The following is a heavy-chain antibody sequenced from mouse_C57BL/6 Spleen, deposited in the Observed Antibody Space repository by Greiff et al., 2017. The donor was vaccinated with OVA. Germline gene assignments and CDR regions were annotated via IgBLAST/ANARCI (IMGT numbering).Heavy chain of an antibody. CDR1: GFSFNTYA. D-gene: IGHD2-3*01. Sequence: EVKVEESGGGLVQPKGSLKLSCAASGFSFNTYAMNWVRQAPGKGLEWVARIRSKSNNYATYYADSVKDRFTISRDDSESMLYLQMNNLKTEDTAMYYCVRHGDGYYLYYAMDYWGQGTSVTVSS. V-gene: IGHV10-1*01. CDR2: IRSKSNNYAT. J-gene: IGHJ4*01. CDR3: VRHGDGYYLYYAMDY.